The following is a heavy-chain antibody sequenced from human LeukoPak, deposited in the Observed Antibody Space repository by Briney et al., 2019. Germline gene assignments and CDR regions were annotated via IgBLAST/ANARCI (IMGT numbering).Heavy chain of an antibody. CDR3: ASAGRITIFGVVTYFDY. D-gene: IGHD3-3*01. V-gene: IGHV3-48*01. CDR1: GFTFSSYS. CDR2: ISSSSSTI. J-gene: IGHJ4*02. Sequence: HPGGSLRLSCAASGFTFSSYSMNWVRQAPGKGLEWVSYISSSSSTIYYADSVKGRFTISRDNAKNSLYLQMNSLRAEDTAVYYCASAGRITIFGVVTYFDYWGQGTLVTVSS.